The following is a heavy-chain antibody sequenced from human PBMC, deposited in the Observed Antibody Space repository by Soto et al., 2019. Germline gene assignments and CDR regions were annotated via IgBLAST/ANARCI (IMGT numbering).Heavy chain of an antibody. Sequence: PGGSLRLSCAASGFTFSSYAMSWVRQAPGKGLEWVSAISGSGGSTYYADSVKGRFTISRDNSKNTLYLQMNSLRAEDTAVYYCAKGARYCSGGSCPWPFDYWGQGTLVTVS. CDR3: AKGARYCSGGSCPWPFDY. CDR2: ISGSGGST. J-gene: IGHJ4*02. V-gene: IGHV3-23*01. D-gene: IGHD2-15*01. CDR1: GFTFSSYA.